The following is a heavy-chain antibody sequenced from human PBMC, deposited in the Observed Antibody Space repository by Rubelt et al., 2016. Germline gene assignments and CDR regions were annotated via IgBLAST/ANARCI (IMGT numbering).Heavy chain of an antibody. V-gene: IGHV4-34*11. D-gene: IGHD3-9*01. CDR1: GGSFSGYY. CDR2: IYYSGST. J-gene: IGHJ4*02. CDR3: ASTSVGVPDILTGYTPLGIDY. Sequence: QVQLQQWGAGLLKPSETLSLTCAVYGGSFSGYYWSWIRQPPGKGLEWIGYIYYSGSTNYNPSLKSRVSISVDTSKNQFSRKLGSVTAADTAVYYCASTSVGVPDILTGYTPLGIDYWGQGTLVTVSS.